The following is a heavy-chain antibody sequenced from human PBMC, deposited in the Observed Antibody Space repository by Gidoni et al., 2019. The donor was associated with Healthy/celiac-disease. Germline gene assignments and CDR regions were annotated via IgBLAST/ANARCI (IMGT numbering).Heavy chain of an antibody. J-gene: IGHJ3*02. CDR3: AKDKSHGAFDI. V-gene: IGHV3-43*01. CDR1: GFTFDDYT. CDR2: ISWDGGST. Sequence: EVQLVESGGFVVQPGGSLSLSCAASGFTFDDYTMHWVRQAPGKGLEWVSLISWDGGSTYYADSVKGRFTISRDNSKNSLYLQMNSLRTEDTALYYCAKDKSHGAFDIWGQGTMVTVSS.